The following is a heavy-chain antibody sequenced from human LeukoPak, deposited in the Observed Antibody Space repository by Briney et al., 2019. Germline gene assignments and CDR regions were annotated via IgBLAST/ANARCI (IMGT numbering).Heavy chain of an antibody. Sequence: GGSLRLSCAASGFTFSSYAMSWVRQAPGKGLEWVSAISGSGGSTYYADSVKGRFTISRDNSKNTLYLQMNSLRAEDTAVYYCAKDVPLYYDYLWGSYRYTEQYNWFDPWGQGTLVTVSS. CDR1: GFTFSSYA. CDR2: ISGSGGST. J-gene: IGHJ5*02. D-gene: IGHD3-16*02. CDR3: AKDVPLYYDYLWGSYRYTEQYNWFDP. V-gene: IGHV3-23*01.